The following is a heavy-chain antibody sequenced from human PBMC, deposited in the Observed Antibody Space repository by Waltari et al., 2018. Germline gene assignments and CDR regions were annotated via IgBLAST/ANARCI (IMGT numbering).Heavy chain of an antibody. CDR2: IYYSGST. CDR3: ARAGTAAGIPDY. V-gene: IGHV4-59*01. D-gene: IGHD6-13*01. CDR1: GGSISRYY. Sequence: QVQLQESGPGLVKPSETLSLTCTVSGGSISRYYWSWIRQPPGKGLEWIGYIYYSGSTNYNPSLKSRVTISVDTSKNKFSLKLSSVTAADTAVYYCARAGTAAGIPDYWGQGTLVTVSS. J-gene: IGHJ4*02.